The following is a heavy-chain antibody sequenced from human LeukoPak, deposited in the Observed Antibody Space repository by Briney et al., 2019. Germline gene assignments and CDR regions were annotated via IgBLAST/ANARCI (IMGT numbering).Heavy chain of an antibody. J-gene: IGHJ4*02. V-gene: IGHV3-7*01. Sequence: GSLRLSCVTSGFSSGDYGMSWVRQAPGKGLEWVANIKQDGSEKYYVDSVKGRFTISRDNAKNSLYLQMNSLRAEDTAVYYCARRTRAYFDYWGQGTLVTVSS. D-gene: IGHD1-7*01. CDR3: ARRTRAYFDY. CDR2: IKQDGSEK. CDR1: GFSSGDYG.